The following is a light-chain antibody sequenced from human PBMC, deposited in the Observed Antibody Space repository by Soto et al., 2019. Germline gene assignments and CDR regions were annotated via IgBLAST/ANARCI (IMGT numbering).Light chain of an antibody. J-gene: IGLJ3*02. CDR1: TSNIGSNI. V-gene: IGLV1-44*01. CDR3: AAWDDDLNGLV. CDR2: NNN. Sequence: QSVLTQPPSASGTPGQRITISCPGRTSNIGSNIVSWYHHLPGAAPKLLIYNNNQRPSGVPDRFFASKSGTSASLAISGLQPEDESHYYCAAWDDDLNGLVFGGGTKVTVL.